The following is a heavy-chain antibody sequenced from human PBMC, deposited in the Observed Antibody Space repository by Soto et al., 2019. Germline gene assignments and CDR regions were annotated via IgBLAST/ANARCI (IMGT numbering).Heavy chain of an antibody. CDR1: GGTFSSYA. CDR3: ARPYSSSFYSYGLDV. Sequence: QVQLVQSGAEVKKPGSSVKVSCKASGGTFSSYAISWVRQAPGQGLEWMGGIIPIFGTANYAQKFQGRVTIPAAELTRPASMELSSLRSEETAVYYCARPYSSSFYSYGLDVWGQGTTVTVSS. V-gene: IGHV1-69*12. D-gene: IGHD6-6*01. CDR2: IIPIFGTA. J-gene: IGHJ6*02.